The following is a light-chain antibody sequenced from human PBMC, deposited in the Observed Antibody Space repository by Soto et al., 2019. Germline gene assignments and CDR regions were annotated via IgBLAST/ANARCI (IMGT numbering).Light chain of an antibody. CDR1: QSISSN. CDR2: GAS. Sequence: EIVMTQSPATLSVSPGERATLSCRASQSISSNLAWYQQKPGQAPRLLIYGASTRATGIPAWFSGSRSGTEFSLTISSLQSEDFAVYYCQQYNNWPLWTFGQGTKVDIK. V-gene: IGKV3-15*01. J-gene: IGKJ1*01. CDR3: QQYNNWPLWT.